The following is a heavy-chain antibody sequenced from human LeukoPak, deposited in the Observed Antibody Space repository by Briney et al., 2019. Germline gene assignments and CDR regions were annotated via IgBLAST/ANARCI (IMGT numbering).Heavy chain of an antibody. CDR3: AKETPSYGSGGLGHY. CDR2: IRYDEQNK. CDR1: GFTFSNAW. J-gene: IGHJ4*02. D-gene: IGHD3-10*01. Sequence: PGGSLRLSCAASGFTFSNAWMSWVRQAPGKGLEWVAFIRYDEQNKYYADSVQGRFTISRDNSKNTLYLQMNSLRDDDTAMYYCAKETPSYGSGGLGHYWGQGTLVTVSS. V-gene: IGHV3-30*02.